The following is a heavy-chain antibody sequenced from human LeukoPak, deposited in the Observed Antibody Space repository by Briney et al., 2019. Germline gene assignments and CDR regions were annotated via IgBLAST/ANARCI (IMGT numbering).Heavy chain of an antibody. CDR3: ARVVGYYYGSGSYMPCWFDP. Sequence: PSETLSLTCTVSGGSISSYYWSWIRQPPGKGLEWIGYIYYSGSTNYNPSLKSRVTISVDTSKNQFSLKLSSVTAADTAVYYCARVVGYYYGSGSYMPCWFDPWGQGTLVTVSS. V-gene: IGHV4-59*01. J-gene: IGHJ5*02. D-gene: IGHD3-10*01. CDR2: IYYSGST. CDR1: GGSISSYY.